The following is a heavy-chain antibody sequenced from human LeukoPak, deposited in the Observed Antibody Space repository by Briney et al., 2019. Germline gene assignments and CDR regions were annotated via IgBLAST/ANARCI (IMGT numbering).Heavy chain of an antibody. CDR3: ARTQWLRRAVDV. CDR1: GGSISSSNYY. Sequence: SETLSLTCTVSGGSISSSNYYWAWIRQPPGKGLEWIGNIYYTGNTYYNSSLKSRVTISVDTSKNQFSLKLSSVTAADTAVYYCARTQWLRRAVDVWGKGTTVTVSS. CDR2: IYYTGNT. V-gene: IGHV4-39*07. D-gene: IGHD5-12*01. J-gene: IGHJ6*04.